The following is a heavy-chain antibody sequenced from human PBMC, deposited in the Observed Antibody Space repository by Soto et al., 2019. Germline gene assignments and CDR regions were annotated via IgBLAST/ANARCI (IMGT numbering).Heavy chain of an antibody. Sequence: QVQLQQWGAGLLKPSETLSLTCAVYGGSFSGYYWSWIRQPPGKGLEWIGEINHSGSINYNPSLKRRVTLSVETSKNQFAPELSSVTAADMAVYYCTRAIAASPNFDYWGQGTLVTVSS. J-gene: IGHJ4*02. CDR3: TRAIAASPNFDY. CDR2: INHSGSI. D-gene: IGHD6-6*01. CDR1: GGSFSGYY. V-gene: IGHV4-34*01.